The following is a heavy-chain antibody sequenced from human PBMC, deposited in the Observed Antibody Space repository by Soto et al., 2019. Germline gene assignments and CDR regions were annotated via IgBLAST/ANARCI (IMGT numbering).Heavy chain of an antibody. CDR1: GFTFMSYA. D-gene: IGHD6-13*01. J-gene: IGHJ4*02. Sequence: WGSLRLSCAASGFTFMSYAIIWYRHYAIKGLEWVSAISASGGSTYYADSVKGRFTISRDNSKNTLYVQMNSLRAEDTAVYYCAKLSSPINDIAAAGPDYWGQGTLVTVSS. V-gene: IGHV3-23*01. CDR3: AKLSSPINDIAAAGPDY. CDR2: ISASGGST.